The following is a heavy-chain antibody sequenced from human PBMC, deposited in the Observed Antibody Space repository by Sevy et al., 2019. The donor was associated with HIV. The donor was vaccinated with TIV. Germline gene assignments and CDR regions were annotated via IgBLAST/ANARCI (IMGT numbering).Heavy chain of an antibody. D-gene: IGHD6-6*01. Sequence: SETLSLTCSVSGASVSSGSFFWTWIRQAPGKGLEWIGYIYYSGSTNYNPSRKSRVTFSVDTSKNQFSLKLRSVTAADTAVYYCARDQAESSSTGGLDSWGPGALVPSPQ. CDR2: IYYSGST. J-gene: IGHJ4*02. CDR1: GASVSSGSFF. CDR3: ARDQAESSSTGGLDS. V-gene: IGHV4-61*01.